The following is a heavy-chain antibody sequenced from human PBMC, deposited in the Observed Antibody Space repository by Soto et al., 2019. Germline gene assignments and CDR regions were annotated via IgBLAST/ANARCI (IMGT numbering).Heavy chain of an antibody. V-gene: IGHV3-23*04. J-gene: IGHJ5*02. D-gene: IGHD6-13*01. Sequence: EVQLVESGGGLIQPGGSLRLSCAASGFTVSSNYMSWVRQAPGKGLEWVSVISGSGGSTYYADSVKGRFTISRDNSKNTLYLQMNSLRAEDTAVYYCAKDRHSSSWYWFDPWGQGTLVTVSS. CDR2: ISGSGGST. CDR3: AKDRHSSSWYWFDP. CDR1: GFTVSSNY.